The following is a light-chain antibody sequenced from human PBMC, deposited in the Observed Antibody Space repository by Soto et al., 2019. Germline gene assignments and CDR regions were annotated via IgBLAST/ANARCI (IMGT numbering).Light chain of an antibody. J-gene: IGLJ2*01. CDR2: DVT. CDR3: GSYTTINTMI. Sequence: QSALTQPASVSGSPGQSITISCAGTSGDVGAYNFVTWFQQHPGKVPKLIIYDVTDRPSGVSDRFSGSKSGNTASLTISGLLTEDEADYYCGSYTTINTMIFGGGTKPPS. CDR1: SGDVGAYNF. V-gene: IGLV2-14*01.